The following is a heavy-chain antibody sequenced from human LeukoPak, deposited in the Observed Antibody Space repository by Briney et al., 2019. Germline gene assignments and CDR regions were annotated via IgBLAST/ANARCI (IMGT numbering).Heavy chain of an antibody. Sequence: ASVTVSCKASGYSFASYGISWVRQAPGQGLEWMGWISTSNGRTYYAQKFQDRVTMTTETSTSSAYMELTTLRYDDTAFYYCARDFYSGGDCFDPWGQGTLVTVSS. CDR3: ARDFYSGGDCFDP. J-gene: IGHJ5*02. CDR2: ISTSNGRT. V-gene: IGHV1-18*01. CDR1: GYSFASYG. D-gene: IGHD2-21*01.